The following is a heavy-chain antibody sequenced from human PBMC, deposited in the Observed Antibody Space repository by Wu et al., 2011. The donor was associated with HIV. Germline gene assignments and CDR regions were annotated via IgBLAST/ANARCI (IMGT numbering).Heavy chain of an antibody. J-gene: IGHJ4*02. V-gene: IGHV1-2*02. CDR3: ARPPPGSTYYYEQYYFGY. Sequence: QVQLVQSGAEVKKPGASVKVSCKASGYSFTGYYIHWVRQAPGQGLEWMVWINPKSGATNYAQNFQGRVTVTRDTSITTAYMELTRLRSDDSAIYYCARPPPGSTYYYEQYYFGYWGQGTLVTVSS. CDR1: GYSFTGYY. D-gene: IGHD3-22*01. CDR2: INPKSGAT.